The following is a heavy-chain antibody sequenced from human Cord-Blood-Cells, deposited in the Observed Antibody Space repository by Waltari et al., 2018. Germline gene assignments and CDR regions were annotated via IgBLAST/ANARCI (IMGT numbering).Heavy chain of an antibody. Sequence: SGGSISSSSYYWGWIRQPPGKGLEWIGSIYYSGSTYYNPSLKSRVTISVDTSKNQFSLKLSSVTAADTAVYYCARQPSSGWYYYYYGMDVWGQGTTVTVSS. CDR3: ARQPSSGWYYYYYGMDV. CDR1: GGSISSSSYY. V-gene: IGHV4-39*01. CDR2: IYYSGST. J-gene: IGHJ6*02. D-gene: IGHD6-19*01.